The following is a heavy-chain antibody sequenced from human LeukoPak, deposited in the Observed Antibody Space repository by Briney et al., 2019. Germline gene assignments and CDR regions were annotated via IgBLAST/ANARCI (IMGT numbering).Heavy chain of an antibody. Sequence: GASVKVSCKASGYTFTGYYMHWVRQAPGQGLEWMGWINPNSGGTNYAQKFQGRVTMTRDTSISTAYMELSRLRSDDTAVYNCARQRIGGYSGYDFDYWGQGTLVTVSS. J-gene: IGHJ4*02. D-gene: IGHD5-12*01. CDR3: ARQRIGGYSGYDFDY. CDR1: GYTFTGYY. V-gene: IGHV1-2*02. CDR2: INPNSGGT.